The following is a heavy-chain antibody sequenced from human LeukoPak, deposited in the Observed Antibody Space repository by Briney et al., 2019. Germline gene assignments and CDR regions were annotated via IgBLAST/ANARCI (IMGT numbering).Heavy chain of an antibody. CDR2: MNPNSGNT. D-gene: IGHD6-6*01. CDR1: GYTFTSYD. CDR3: ARRARAARRQLCFDP. Sequence: GASVKVSCKASGYTFTSYDINWVRHAAGQRLEWMGWMNPNSGNTGYALKLQGRVTMTRNTSISTAYMELRSLRSEDTAVYYCARRARAARRQLCFDPWGQGTLVSVSS. V-gene: IGHV1-8*01. J-gene: IGHJ5*02.